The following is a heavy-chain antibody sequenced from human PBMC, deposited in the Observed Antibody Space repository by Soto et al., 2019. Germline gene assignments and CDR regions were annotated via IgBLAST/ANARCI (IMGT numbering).Heavy chain of an antibody. V-gene: IGHV1-69*01. J-gene: IGHJ6*02. CDR3: ARGTMVRGVPYYYYYYGMDV. CDR2: IIPIFGTA. CDR1: GGTFSSYA. D-gene: IGHD3-10*01. Sequence: QVPLVQSGAEVKKPGSSVKVSCKASGGTFSSYAISWVRQAPGQGLEWMGGIIPIFGTANYAQKFQGRVTITADESTSTAYMELSSLRSEDTAVYYCARGTMVRGVPYYYYYYGMDVWGQGTTVTVSS.